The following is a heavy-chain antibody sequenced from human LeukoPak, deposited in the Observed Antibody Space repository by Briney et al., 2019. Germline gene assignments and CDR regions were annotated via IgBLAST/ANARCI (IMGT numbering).Heavy chain of an antibody. V-gene: IGHV3-74*01. CDR3: ARDLIVAAAAPWKDY. CDR2: INSDGSST. J-gene: IGHJ4*02. Sequence: PGGSLRLSCAASGFTFSSYWMHWVRQAPGKGLVWVSRINSDGSSTSYADSVKGRFTISRDNAKNSLYLQMNSLRAEDTAVYYCARDLIVAAAAPWKDYWGQGTLVTVSS. D-gene: IGHD6-13*01. CDR1: GFTFSSYW.